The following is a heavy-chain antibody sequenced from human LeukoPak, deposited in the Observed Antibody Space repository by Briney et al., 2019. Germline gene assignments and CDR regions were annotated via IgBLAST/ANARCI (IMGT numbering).Heavy chain of an antibody. Sequence: PGGSLRLSCAASGFTFRSFGMSWVRQAPGKGLEWVSGISGSGGDTYYADSVKGRFTISRDNFKNTVYLQMSSLRADDTAVYYCAKGRYSHDYWGQGTLITVSS. CDR3: AKGRYSHDY. CDR2: ISGSGGDT. V-gene: IGHV3-23*01. CDR1: GFTFRSFG. J-gene: IGHJ4*02. D-gene: IGHD5-18*01.